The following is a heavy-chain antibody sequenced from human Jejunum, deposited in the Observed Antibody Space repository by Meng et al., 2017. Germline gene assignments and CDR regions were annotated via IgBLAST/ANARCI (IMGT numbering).Heavy chain of an antibody. V-gene: IGHV3-72*01. CDR1: GFTLSDHY. CDR2: SKNKDSGYIT. J-gene: IGHJ1*01. CDR3: AVWISGRGH. D-gene: IGHD5-12*01. Sequence: EVGLVESGGGLVQPAGSRRLSCSSSGFTLSDHYMDWARQAPGKGLEWVGRSKNKDSGYITEYAASVKGRFTISRDDSKSSLDLQMYSLKPEDTAVYYCAVWISGRGHWGQGTLVTVSS.